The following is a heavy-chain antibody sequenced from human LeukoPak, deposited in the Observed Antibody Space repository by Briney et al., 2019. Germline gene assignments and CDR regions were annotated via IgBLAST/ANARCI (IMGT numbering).Heavy chain of an antibody. CDR1: GFTFDDYA. D-gene: IGHD3-16*01. CDR2: ISWNSGSI. V-gene: IGHV3-9*01. Sequence: PGRSLRLSCAASGFTFDDYAMHWVRQAPGKGLEWVSGISWNSGSIGYADSVKGRFTISRDNAKNSLYLQMNSLRAEDTAMYYCARPGQLGEYTPYYFDYWGQGTLVTVSS. CDR3: ARPGQLGEYTPYYFDY. J-gene: IGHJ4*02.